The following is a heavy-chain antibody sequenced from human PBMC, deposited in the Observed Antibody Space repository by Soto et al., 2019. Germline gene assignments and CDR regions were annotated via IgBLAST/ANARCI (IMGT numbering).Heavy chain of an antibody. CDR1: GFTFSSYW. Sequence: PRGSLRPSGAASGFTFSSYWMHWVRQTPGKGLVWVSRINSDGSSTYYAASVTGRFTISRDNAKNTLYRQMNSLRAEDTAVYDCARGGLYLDSWGQGTLVPVS. CDR2: INSDGSST. V-gene: IGHV3-74*01. CDR3: ARGGLYLDS. J-gene: IGHJ4*02.